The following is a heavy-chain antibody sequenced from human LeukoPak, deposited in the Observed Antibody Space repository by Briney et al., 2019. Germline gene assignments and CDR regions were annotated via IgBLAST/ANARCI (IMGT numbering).Heavy chain of an antibody. CDR2: IYSGGST. Sequence: GGSLRLSCAASGFTVSSNYMSWVRQAPGKGLEWVSVIYSGGSTYYADSVKGRFTISRDNSKNTLYLQMNSLRAEDTAVYYCARGGYSYPNWFDPWGQGTLVTVSS. D-gene: IGHD5-18*01. V-gene: IGHV3-66*01. CDR1: GFTVSSNY. CDR3: ARGGYSYPNWFDP. J-gene: IGHJ5*02.